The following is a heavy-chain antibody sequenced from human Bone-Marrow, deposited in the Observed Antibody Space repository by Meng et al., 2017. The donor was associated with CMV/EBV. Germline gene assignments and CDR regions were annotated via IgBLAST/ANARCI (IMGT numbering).Heavy chain of an antibody. CDR1: VYTFTSYG. J-gene: IGHJ6*02. Sequence: ASVKVSCKASVYTFTSYGISWVRQAPGQGLEWMGWISAYNGNTNYAQKLQGRVTMTTDTSTSTAYMELRSLRSDDTAVYYCARDSPSSIAARPLYYYYYYGMDVWGQGTTVTVSS. V-gene: IGHV1-18*01. CDR3: ARDSPSSIAARPLYYYYYYGMDV. CDR2: ISAYNGNT. D-gene: IGHD6-6*01.